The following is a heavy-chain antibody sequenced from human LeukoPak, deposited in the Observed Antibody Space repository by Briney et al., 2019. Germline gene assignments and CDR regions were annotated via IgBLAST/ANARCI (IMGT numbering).Heavy chain of an antibody. Sequence: PGRSLRLSCEASGFTLEDYGIHWVRQVPGKGLEWVSGVTWSSRSKKYADSVRGRFSISRDDANNSLFLQMNNLRPEDTALYYCAKDLVSSGYLTHLFDYWGQGTLVTVSS. D-gene: IGHD6-19*01. CDR2: VTWSSRSK. V-gene: IGHV3-9*01. CDR3: AKDLVSSGYLTHLFDY. J-gene: IGHJ4*02. CDR1: GFTLEDYG.